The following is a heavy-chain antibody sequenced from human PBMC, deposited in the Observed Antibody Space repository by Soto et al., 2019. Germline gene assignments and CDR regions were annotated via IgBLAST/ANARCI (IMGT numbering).Heavy chain of an antibody. V-gene: IGHV4-31*03. CDR3: ARNGYTYGMDV. D-gene: IGHD5-18*01. J-gene: IGHJ6*02. CDR2: IYYSGIS. Sequence: KSSETLSLTCTVSGGSTSSGGFYWSWIRQHPGKGLEWIGYIYYSGISYYNPSLKSRVSISLDTSRSQFSMTLNSVTAADTAVYYCARNGYTYGMDVWGQGATVTVSS. CDR1: GGSTSSGGFY.